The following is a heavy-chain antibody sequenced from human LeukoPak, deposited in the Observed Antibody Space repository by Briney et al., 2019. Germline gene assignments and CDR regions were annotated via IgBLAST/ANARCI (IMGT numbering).Heavy chain of an antibody. Sequence: GGSLRLSCAASGFTFSSYSMNWVRQAPGKGLEWVSSISSSSSYIYYADSVKGRFTISRDNAKNSLYLQMNSLRAEDTAVYYCASANYDYVWGSYLGNDYWGQGTQVTVSS. J-gene: IGHJ4*02. CDR1: GFTFSSYS. V-gene: IGHV3-21*01. CDR2: ISSSSSYI. D-gene: IGHD3-16*02. CDR3: ASANYDYVWGSYLGNDY.